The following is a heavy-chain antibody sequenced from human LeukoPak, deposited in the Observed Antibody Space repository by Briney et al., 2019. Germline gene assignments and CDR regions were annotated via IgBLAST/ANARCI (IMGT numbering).Heavy chain of an antibody. J-gene: IGHJ4*02. CDR3: ARDLSPRIAAAGEAVDY. D-gene: IGHD6-13*01. CDR1: GFILSTSE. Sequence: GGSLRLSCVASGFILSTSEMNWVRQAPGKGLEWVSFIASDGTIYYADSVKGRFTISRDNAKNSLYLQMNSLRAEDTAVYYCARDLSPRIAAAGEAVDYWGQGTLVTVSS. V-gene: IGHV3-48*03. CDR2: IASDGTI.